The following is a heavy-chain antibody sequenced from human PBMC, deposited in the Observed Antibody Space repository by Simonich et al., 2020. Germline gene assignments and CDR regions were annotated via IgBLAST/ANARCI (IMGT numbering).Heavy chain of an antibody. D-gene: IGHD6-6*01. Sequence: GGGVVQPGRSLRLSCAAPGFTFSSYAMHWVRQAPGKGLEWVAVISYDGSNKYYADSVKGRFTISRDNSKNTLYLQMNSLRAEDTAVYYCARDLGSSYYFDYWGQGTLVTVSS. CDR3: ARDLGSSYYFDY. J-gene: IGHJ4*02. CDR1: GFTFSSYA. CDR2: ISYDGSNK. V-gene: IGHV3-30*07.